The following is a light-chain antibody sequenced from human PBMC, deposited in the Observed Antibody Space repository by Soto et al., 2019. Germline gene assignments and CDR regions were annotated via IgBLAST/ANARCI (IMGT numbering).Light chain of an antibody. CDR1: QSVSSSY. J-gene: IGKJ1*01. Sequence: DIVLTQGPGTLSLSAGERATLSCRDSQSVSSSYLAWYQQKPGQAPRLLMYGASNRAAGIPARFSGSGSGTDCTLTIASLENEDCAVYDGQQYVSSTWAFGQGTKVDIK. CDR3: QQYVSSTWA. CDR2: GAS. V-gene: IGKV3-20*01.